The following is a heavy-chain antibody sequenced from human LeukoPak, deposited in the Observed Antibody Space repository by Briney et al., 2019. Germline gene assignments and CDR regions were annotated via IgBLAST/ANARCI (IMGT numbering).Heavy chain of an antibody. J-gene: IGHJ6*02. V-gene: IGHV1-2*04. Sequence: ASVKVSCKASGYTFTGYYMHWVRQAPGQGLEWMGWINPNSGGTNYAQKFQGWVTMTRDTSISTAYMELSRLRSDDTAVYYCARDGIAAAGPAFYYYYYGMDVWGQGTTVTVSS. CDR1: GYTFTGYY. CDR2: INPNSGGT. D-gene: IGHD6-13*01. CDR3: ARDGIAAAGPAFYYYYYGMDV.